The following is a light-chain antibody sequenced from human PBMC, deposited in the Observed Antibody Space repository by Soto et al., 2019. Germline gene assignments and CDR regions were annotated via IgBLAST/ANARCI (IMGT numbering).Light chain of an antibody. J-gene: IGKJ5*01. Sequence: IVLTQSPCTLSLSLGERDTLSCRASQVVRGTSLAWYQQKPAQAPRLLIYDASSRATGIPDRFSGGGSGTDSTLTISRLEPEDFAVYYGQRYGRSPPLAFGQGTRLEI. CDR3: QRYGRSPPLA. CDR1: QVVRGTS. CDR2: DAS. V-gene: IGKV3-20*01.